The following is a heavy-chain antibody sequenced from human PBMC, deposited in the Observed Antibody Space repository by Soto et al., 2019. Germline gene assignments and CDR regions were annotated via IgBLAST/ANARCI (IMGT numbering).Heavy chain of an antibody. V-gene: IGHV3-23*01. CDR2: ISGSGGST. Sequence: GGSLRLSCAASGFTFSSYAMSWVRQAPGKGLEWVSAISGSGGSTYYADSVKGRFTISRDNSKNTLFLQMNSLRADDTAVYYCAKAWYYDSSGYLPFDYWGQGTLVTVSS. CDR3: AKAWYYDSSGYLPFDY. J-gene: IGHJ4*02. D-gene: IGHD3-22*01. CDR1: GFTFSSYA.